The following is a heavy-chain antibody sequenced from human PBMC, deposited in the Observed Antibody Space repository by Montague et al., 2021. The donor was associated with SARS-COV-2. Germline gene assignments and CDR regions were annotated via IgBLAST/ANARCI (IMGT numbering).Heavy chain of an antibody. J-gene: IGHJ6*02. CDR2: IFHSGTI. V-gene: IGHV4-4*02. CDR3: ATLSRRTAAGTRDYFGLDV. CDR1: GDSISTSTW. D-gene: IGHD6-13*01. Sequence: SETLSLTRRVSGDSISTSTWWTWVRQTPGKGLEWIGEIFHSGTIXYNPSLKSRVSISVDKSNNQFSLRLSSLIAADTAVYYCATLSRRTAAGTRDYFGLDVWGQGTTVVVSS.